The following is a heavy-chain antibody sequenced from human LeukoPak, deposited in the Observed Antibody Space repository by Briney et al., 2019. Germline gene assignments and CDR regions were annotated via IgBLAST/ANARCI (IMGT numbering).Heavy chain of an antibody. CDR3: ARGCGGDCHYRYFDY. D-gene: IGHD2-21*02. CDR2: IYYSGSS. J-gene: IGHJ4*02. V-gene: IGHV4-39*07. CDR1: GGSITSSSYY. Sequence: PSETLSLTCTVSGGSITSSSYYWGWIRQPPGKGLELIGNIYYSGSSFYNPSLRSRVTISVDTSKSQFSLKLSSVTAADTAVYYCARGCGGDCHYRYFDYWGQGTLVTVSS.